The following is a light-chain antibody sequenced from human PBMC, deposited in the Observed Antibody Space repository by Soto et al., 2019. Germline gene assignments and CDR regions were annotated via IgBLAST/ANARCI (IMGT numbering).Light chain of an antibody. V-gene: IGKV3-20*01. J-gene: IGKJ2*01. CDR1: QSVSSSY. Sequence: EIVLTQSPGTLSLSPGERATLSCRASQSVSSSYLAWYQQKPGQAPRLLIYGASSRATGIPDRFSDSGSGTDFTLTISRLEPEDFAVYYCQQYGSSPMYTFGGGTELEIK. CDR3: QQYGSSPMYT. CDR2: GAS.